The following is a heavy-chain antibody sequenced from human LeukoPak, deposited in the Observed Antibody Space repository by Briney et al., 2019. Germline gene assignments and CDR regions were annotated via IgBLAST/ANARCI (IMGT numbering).Heavy chain of an antibody. CDR2: IYSGGST. V-gene: IGHV3-53*04. CDR3: ARESRYCSSTSCPIDY. J-gene: IGHJ4*02. Sequence: PGGSLRLSCAASGFTVSSNYMSWVRQALGKGLEWVSVIYSGGSTYYADSVKGRFTISRHNSKNTLYLQMNSLRAEDTAVYYCARESRYCSSTSCPIDYWGQGTLVTVSS. CDR1: GFTVSSNY. D-gene: IGHD2-2*01.